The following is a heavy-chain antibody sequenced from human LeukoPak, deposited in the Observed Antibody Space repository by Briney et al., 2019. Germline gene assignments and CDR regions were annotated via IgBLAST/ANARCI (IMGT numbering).Heavy chain of an antibody. CDR1: GFTFSSYG. CDR3: ARVLVLNGWYFDY. D-gene: IGHD6-19*01. CDR2: IWYDESNK. Sequence: GGSLRLSCAASGFTFSSYGMHWVRQAPGKGLEWVAVIWYDESNKYYADSVKGRFTISRDNSNNTLYLQMNSLRAEDTAVYYCARVLVLNGWYFDYWGQGTLVTVSS. V-gene: IGHV3-33*01. J-gene: IGHJ4*02.